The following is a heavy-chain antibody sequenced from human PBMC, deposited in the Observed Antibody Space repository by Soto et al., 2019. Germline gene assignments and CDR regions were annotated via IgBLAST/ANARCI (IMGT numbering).Heavy chain of an antibody. Sequence: ASVKVSCKTSGYIFTSYYIHWVRQAPGQGLEWMGIINPSGGTTTYAQKFQGRVTMTRDTSTSTVYMELSSLRLTSVTAADTATYYCAIIGGAYGSNNWIDPWGQGALVTVSS. CDR3: ATYYCAIIGGAYGSNNWIDP. CDR2: INPSGGTT. V-gene: IGHV1-46*01. D-gene: IGHD3-16*01. J-gene: IGHJ5*02. CDR1: GYIFTSYY.